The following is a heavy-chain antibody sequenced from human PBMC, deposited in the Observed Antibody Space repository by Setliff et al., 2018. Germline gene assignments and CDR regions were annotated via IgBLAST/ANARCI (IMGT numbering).Heavy chain of an antibody. V-gene: IGHV1-8*02. Sequence: RASVKVSCKASGYTFTGYYMHWVRQAPGQGLEWMGWINPNSGNTGYAQKFQGRVTMTRNTSISTAYMDLSSLRFEDTAVYYCARAQSWSGGPYYFDNWGQGTLVTVS. CDR1: GYTFTGYY. CDR2: INPNSGNT. J-gene: IGHJ4*02. D-gene: IGHD3-3*01. CDR3: ARAQSWSGGPYYFDN.